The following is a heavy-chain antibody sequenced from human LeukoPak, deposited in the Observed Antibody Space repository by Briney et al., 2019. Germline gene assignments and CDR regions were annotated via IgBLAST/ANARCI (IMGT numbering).Heavy chain of an antibody. Sequence: VGSLRLSCAASGFTFSSYAMHWVRQAPGKGLEYVSAISSNGGSTYYANSVKGRFTISRDNSKNTLYLQMGSLRAEDMAVYYCARDSRGSGLHPDYWGQGTLVTVSS. CDR3: ARDSRGSGLHPDY. CDR1: GFTFSSYA. CDR2: ISSNGGST. J-gene: IGHJ4*02. V-gene: IGHV3-64*01. D-gene: IGHD3-10*01.